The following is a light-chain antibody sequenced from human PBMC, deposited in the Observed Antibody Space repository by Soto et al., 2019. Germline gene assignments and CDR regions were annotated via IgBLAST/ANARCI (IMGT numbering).Light chain of an antibody. CDR3: QQYNSYPLT. CDR1: QSISSW. Sequence: ETPKTPVAAAPLEKIGNRVTITCPASQSISSWLAWYQQKPGKAPKLLIYDASSLESGVPSRFSGSGSGTEFTLTISSLQPDDFATYYCQQYNSYPLTFGGGTKVDIK. CDR2: DAS. J-gene: IGKJ4*01. V-gene: IGKV1-5*01.